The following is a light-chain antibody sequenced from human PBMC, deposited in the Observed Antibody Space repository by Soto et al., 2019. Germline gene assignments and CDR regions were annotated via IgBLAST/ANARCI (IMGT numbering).Light chain of an antibody. CDR1: QSISNW. CDR2: QAS. Sequence: DIQMTQSPSTLSASVRDRVIITCRASQSISNWLAWYQQKPGRLPRLLIYQASTLESGVPSRFGGSGSGTEFTLTISSLQPDDFETYYCQQYNTYLWTFGQGTKVDI. J-gene: IGKJ1*01. V-gene: IGKV1-5*03. CDR3: QQYNTYLWT.